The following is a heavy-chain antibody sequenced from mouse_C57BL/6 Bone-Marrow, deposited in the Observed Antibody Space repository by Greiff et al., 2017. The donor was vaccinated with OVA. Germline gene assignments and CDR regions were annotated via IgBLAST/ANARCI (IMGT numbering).Heavy chain of an antibody. CDR2: ITHSGET. V-gene: IGHV12-3*01. J-gene: IGHJ3*01. D-gene: IGHD2-3*01. Sequence: VQLQQSGPGLVKPSQSLFLTCSITGFPITSGYYWIWIRQSPGKPLEWMGYITHSGETFYNPSLQSPLSITRETSTNPSFLQFNSVAIEDTAMDDCAGERGGRWVLFAVWGTGTLVTVSA. CDR3: AGERGGRWVLFAV. CDR1: GFPITSGYY.